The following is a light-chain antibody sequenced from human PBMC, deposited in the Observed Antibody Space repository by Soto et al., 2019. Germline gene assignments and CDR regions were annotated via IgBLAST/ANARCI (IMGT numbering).Light chain of an antibody. Sequence: EIVMTQSPATLSVSPGERATLSCRASQSVSSNLAWYQQKPGQAPRLLIYGASTRATGIPARFSGSGSGTEFTLTISSLQSEDFAVYHCQQYNNWPPTLGQGTKVEIK. CDR1: QSVSSN. J-gene: IGKJ1*01. CDR3: QQYNNWPPT. V-gene: IGKV3-15*01. CDR2: GAS.